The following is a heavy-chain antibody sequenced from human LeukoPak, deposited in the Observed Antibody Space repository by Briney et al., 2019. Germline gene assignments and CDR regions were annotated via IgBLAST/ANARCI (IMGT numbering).Heavy chain of an antibody. Sequence: QPGGSLRLSCAASGFTFSSYWMHWVRQAPGKGLVWVSRINSDGSSTNYADSVKGRFTISRDNAKNTLYLQMNSLRAGDTAIYYCARDRAADRDGMDVWGKGTTVTVSS. J-gene: IGHJ6*04. V-gene: IGHV3-74*01. CDR2: INSDGSST. CDR1: GFTFSSYW. CDR3: ARDRAADRDGMDV.